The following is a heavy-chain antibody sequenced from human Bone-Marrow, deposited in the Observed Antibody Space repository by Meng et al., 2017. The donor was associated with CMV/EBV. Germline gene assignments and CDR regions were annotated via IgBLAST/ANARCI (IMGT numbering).Heavy chain of an antibody. CDR1: GDSISSGDYY. D-gene: IGHD1-26*01. Sequence: SCTVSGDSISSGDYYWSWIRQPPGKALEWIGFIHYSGRTHYNPSLRSRLGMSVDTSKNQFSLNLTSMTAADTAVYYCAGRYTGTLDYWGQETLVSVSS. J-gene: IGHJ4*02. CDR2: IHYSGRT. V-gene: IGHV4-30-4*08. CDR3: AGRYTGTLDY.